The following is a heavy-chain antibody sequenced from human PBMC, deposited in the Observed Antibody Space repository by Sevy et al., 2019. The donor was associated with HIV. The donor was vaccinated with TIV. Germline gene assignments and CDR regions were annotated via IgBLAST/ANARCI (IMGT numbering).Heavy chain of an antibody. V-gene: IGHV4-30-4*01. D-gene: IGHD2-2*02. J-gene: IGHJ5*02. CDR3: AGYCSSTSCYRGVWFDP. CDR1: GGSISSGDYY. Sequence: SETLSLTCTVSGGSISSGDYYWSWIRQPPGKGLEWIGYIYYSGSTYYNPSLKSQVTISVDTSKNQFSLKLSSVTAADTAVYYCAGYCSSTSCYRGVWFDPWGQGTLVTVSS. CDR2: IYYSGST.